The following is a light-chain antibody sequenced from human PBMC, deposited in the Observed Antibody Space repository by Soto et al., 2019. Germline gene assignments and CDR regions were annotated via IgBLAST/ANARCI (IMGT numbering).Light chain of an antibody. CDR3: QQTYTYPNT. J-gene: IGKJ2*01. V-gene: IGKV1-39*01. Sequence: DIQMTQSPSSLSASVGDRVTITCRASQSISTYLSWYHQEPRKAPRLVIYAASSLQSGVSSRFSGSGSGTEFTLTISSLQREDFGTYYCQQTYTYPNTFGQGTKREI. CDR1: QSISTY. CDR2: AAS.